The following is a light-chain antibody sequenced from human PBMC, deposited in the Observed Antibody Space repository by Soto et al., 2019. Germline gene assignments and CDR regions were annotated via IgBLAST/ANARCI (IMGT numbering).Light chain of an antibody. CDR2: AAS. CDR3: QKYNSAPLT. V-gene: IGKV1-12*01. Sequence: DIQMTQSPSSVSASIGDRVTITCRASQDIGRRLAWFQQKPGKAPKYLIQAASSLQGGVPSTFSGSGSGTDFTLTISSLQPEDVAAYYCQKYNSAPLTFGGGTKVDI. CDR1: QDIGRR. J-gene: IGKJ4*01.